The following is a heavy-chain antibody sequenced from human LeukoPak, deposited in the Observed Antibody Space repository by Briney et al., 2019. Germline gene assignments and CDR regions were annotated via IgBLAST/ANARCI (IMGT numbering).Heavy chain of an antibody. J-gene: IGHJ4*02. V-gene: IGHV4-31*03. Sequence: PSETLSLTCTVSGGSISSGGYYWSWIRQHPGKGLEWIGYIYYSGSTYYNPSLKSRVTISVDTSKNQFSLKLSSVTAADTAVYYCARLDYSNCFDYWGQGTLVTVSS. CDR2: IYYSGST. D-gene: IGHD4-11*01. CDR1: GGSISSGGYY. CDR3: ARLDYSNCFDY.